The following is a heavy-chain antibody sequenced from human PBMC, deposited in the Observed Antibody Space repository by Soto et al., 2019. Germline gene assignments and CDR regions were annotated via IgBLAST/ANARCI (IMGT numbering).Heavy chain of an antibody. V-gene: IGHV3-43*01. CDR3: AKGSPSRGGIAAALVSY. CDR1: GFTFDDYT. D-gene: IGHD6-13*01. CDR2: ISWDGGST. Sequence: GGSLRLSCAASGFTFDDYTMHWVRQAPGKGLEWVSLISWDGGSTYYADSVKGRFTISRDNSKNSLYLQMNSLRTEDTALYYCAKGSPSRGGIAAALVSYWGQGTLVTVSS. J-gene: IGHJ4*02.